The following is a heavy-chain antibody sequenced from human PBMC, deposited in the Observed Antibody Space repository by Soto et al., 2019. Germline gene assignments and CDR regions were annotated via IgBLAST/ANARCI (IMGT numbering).Heavy chain of an antibody. CDR3: ARYGKYSSGWYWDY. J-gene: IGHJ4*02. CDR2: IYYSGST. D-gene: IGHD6-19*01. V-gene: IGHV4-59*01. CDR1: GGSISSYY. Sequence: SETLSLTCTVSGGSISSYYWSWIRQPPGKGLEWIGYIYYSGSTNYNPSLKSRVTISVDTSKNQFSLKLSSVTVADTAVYYCARYGKYSSGWYWDYWGQGTLVTVSS.